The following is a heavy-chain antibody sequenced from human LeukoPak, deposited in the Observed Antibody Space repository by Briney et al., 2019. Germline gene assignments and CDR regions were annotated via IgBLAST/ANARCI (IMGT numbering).Heavy chain of an antibody. Sequence: SETLSLTCAVYGGSFSGYYWSWIRQPPGKGLEWIGEINHSGSTNYNPSLKSRVTISVDTSKNQFSLKLSSVTAADTAVYYCARRGLVRPWFDPWGQGTLVTVSS. CDR2: INHSGST. V-gene: IGHV4-34*01. D-gene: IGHD3-16*01. CDR3: ARRGLVRPWFDP. CDR1: GGSFSGYY. J-gene: IGHJ5*02.